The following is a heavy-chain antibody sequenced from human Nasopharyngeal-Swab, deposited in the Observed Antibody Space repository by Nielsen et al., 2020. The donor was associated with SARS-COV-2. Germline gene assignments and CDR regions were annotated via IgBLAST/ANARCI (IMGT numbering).Heavy chain of an antibody. CDR3: AKDRYGSGSYAY. Sequence: LKISCVASGFTLSTYWMHWVRQAPGKGLVWVSRINSDGSSTSYADSVKGRFTISRDNAKNTLYLQMNSLRAEDTAVYYCAKDRYGSGSYAYWGQGTLVTVSS. J-gene: IGHJ4*02. CDR1: GFTLSTYW. CDR2: INSDGSST. V-gene: IGHV3-74*01. D-gene: IGHD3-10*01.